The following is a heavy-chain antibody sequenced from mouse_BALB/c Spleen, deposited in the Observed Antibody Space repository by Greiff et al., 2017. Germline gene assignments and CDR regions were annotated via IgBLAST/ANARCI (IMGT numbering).Heavy chain of an antibody. V-gene: IGHV1-14*01. CDR3: TRGVYYGNYDYAMDY. D-gene: IGHD2-1*01. Sequence: VQLQQSGPELVKPGASVKMSCKASGYTFTSYVMHWVKQKPGQGLEWIGYINPYNDGTKYNEKFKGKATLTSDKSSSTAYMELSSLTSEDSAVYYCTRGVYYGNYDYAMDYWGQGTSVTVSS. J-gene: IGHJ4*01. CDR2: INPYNDGT. CDR1: GYTFTSYV.